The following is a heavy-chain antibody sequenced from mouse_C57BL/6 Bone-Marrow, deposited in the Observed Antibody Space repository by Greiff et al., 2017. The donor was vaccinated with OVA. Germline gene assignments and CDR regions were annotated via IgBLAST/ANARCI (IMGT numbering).Heavy chain of an antibody. J-gene: IGHJ2*01. V-gene: IGHV5-17*01. Sequence: LVESGGGLVKPGGSLKLSCAASGFTFRDYGMHWVRQAPEKGLEWVAYISSGSSTIYYADTVKGRFTISRDNAKNTLFLQMTSLRSEDTAMYYCAREGLWGQGTTLTVSS. CDR3: AREGL. CDR1: GFTFRDYG. CDR2: ISSGSSTI.